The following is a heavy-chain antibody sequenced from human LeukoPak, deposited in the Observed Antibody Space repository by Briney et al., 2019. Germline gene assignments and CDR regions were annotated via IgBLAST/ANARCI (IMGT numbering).Heavy chain of an antibody. CDR1: GFTFSYHW. D-gene: IGHD6-13*01. CDR2: IKNDGTVK. V-gene: IGHV3-7*01. CDR3: AKGSYSKGDY. J-gene: IGHJ4*02. Sequence: TGGSLRLSCAASGFTFSYHWMTWVRQAPGKGLEWVANIKNDGTVKNYVDSVKGRFTISRDNAKNSLYLQMNSLRAEDTAVYYCAKGSYSKGDYWGQGVLVTVSS.